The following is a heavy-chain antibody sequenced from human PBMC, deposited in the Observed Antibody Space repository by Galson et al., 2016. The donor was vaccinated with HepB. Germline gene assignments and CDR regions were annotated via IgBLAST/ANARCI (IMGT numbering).Heavy chain of an antibody. Sequence: SLRLSCATSGFSFSGSAMHWVRQASGKGLEWIGHMRSKANSYATAYAASVKGRFTISRDDSKSTAHLQMKSLKIEDTAVYYCIRQMVRGQLDYWGQGILVTVSS. J-gene: IGHJ4*02. D-gene: IGHD3-10*01. CDR3: IRQMVRGQLDY. CDR2: MRSKANSYAT. V-gene: IGHV3-73*01. CDR1: GFSFSGSA.